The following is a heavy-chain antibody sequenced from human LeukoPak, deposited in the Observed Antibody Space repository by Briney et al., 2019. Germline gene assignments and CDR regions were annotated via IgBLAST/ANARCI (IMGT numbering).Heavy chain of an antibody. Sequence: SETLSLTCTVSGGSISSYYWSWLRQPPGKGLEWIGYIYYSGSTNYNPSLKSRVTISVDTSKNQFSLKLSSVTAADTAVYYCARALTGYYNGDAFDIWGQGTMVTVSS. CDR1: GGSISSYY. V-gene: IGHV4-59*01. CDR2: IYYSGST. J-gene: IGHJ3*02. D-gene: IGHD3-9*01. CDR3: ARALTGYYNGDAFDI.